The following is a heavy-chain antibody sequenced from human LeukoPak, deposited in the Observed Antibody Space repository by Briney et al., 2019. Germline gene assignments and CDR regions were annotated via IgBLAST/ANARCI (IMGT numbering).Heavy chain of an antibody. J-gene: IGHJ4*02. CDR2: FDPEDGET. CDR1: GYTLTELS. D-gene: IGHD3-9*01. Sequence: GASVKVSCKVSGYTLTELSMHWLRQAPGKGLEWMGGFDPEDGETIYAQKFQGRVTMTEDTSTDTAYMELSSLRSEDTAVYYCATATQLRYFDWYTPYWGQGTLVTVSS. CDR3: ATATQLRYFDWYTPY. V-gene: IGHV1-24*01.